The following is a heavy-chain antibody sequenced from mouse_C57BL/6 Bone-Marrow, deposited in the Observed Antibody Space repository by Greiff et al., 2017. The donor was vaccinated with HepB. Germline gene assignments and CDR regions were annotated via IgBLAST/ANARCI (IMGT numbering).Heavy chain of an antibody. Sequence: QVQLQQPGAELVKPGASVKLSCKASGYTFTSYWMQWVKQRPGQGLEWIGEIDPSDSYTNYNQKFKGKATLTVDTSSSTAYMQLSSLTSEDSAVYYCVNYGRGFAYWGQGTLVTVSA. J-gene: IGHJ3*01. V-gene: IGHV1-50*01. D-gene: IGHD1-1*01. CDR3: VNYGRGFAY. CDR1: GYTFTSYW. CDR2: IDPSDSYT.